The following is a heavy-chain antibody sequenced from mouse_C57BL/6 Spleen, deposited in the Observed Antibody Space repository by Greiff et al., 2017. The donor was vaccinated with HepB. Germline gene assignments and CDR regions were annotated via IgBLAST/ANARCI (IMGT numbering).Heavy chain of an antibody. CDR3: ARTYYYGSSGYFDV. Sequence: QVQLQQSGAELVMPGASVKLSCKASGYTFTSYWMHWVKQRPGQGLEWIGEIDPSDSYTNYNQKFKGKSTLTVDKSSSTAYMKLSSLTSEDSAVYYCARTYYYGSSGYFDVWGTGTTVTVSS. CDR2: IDPSDSYT. D-gene: IGHD1-1*01. J-gene: IGHJ1*03. V-gene: IGHV1-69*01. CDR1: GYTFTSYW.